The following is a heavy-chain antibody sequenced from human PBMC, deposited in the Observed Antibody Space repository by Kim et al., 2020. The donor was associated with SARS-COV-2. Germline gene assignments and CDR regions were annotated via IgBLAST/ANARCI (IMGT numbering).Heavy chain of an antibody. J-gene: IGHJ4*02. CDR2: ISSSGSTI. D-gene: IGHD3-3*01. Sequence: GGSLRLSCAASGFTFSSYEMNWVRQAPGKGLEWVSYISSSGSTIYYADSVKGRFTISRDNAKNSLYLQMNSLRAEDTAVYYCARGAPYYDFWSGYYAYFDSWGQGTLVTVSS. CDR1: GFTFSSYE. CDR3: ARGAPYYDFWSGYYAYFDS. V-gene: IGHV3-48*03.